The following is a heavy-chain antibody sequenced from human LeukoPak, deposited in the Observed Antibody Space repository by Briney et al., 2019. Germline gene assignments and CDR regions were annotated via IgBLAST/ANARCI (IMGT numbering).Heavy chain of an antibody. Sequence: SETLSLTCAVYGGSFSGYYWSWIRQPPGKGLEWIGYIYYSGSTYYNPSLKSRVTISVDTSKNQFSLKLSSVTAADTAVYYCARFGVAAYNFDYWGQGTLVTVSS. CDR2: IYYSGST. D-gene: IGHD3-3*01. J-gene: IGHJ4*02. V-gene: IGHV4-34*09. CDR3: ARFGVAAYNFDY. CDR1: GGSFSGYY.